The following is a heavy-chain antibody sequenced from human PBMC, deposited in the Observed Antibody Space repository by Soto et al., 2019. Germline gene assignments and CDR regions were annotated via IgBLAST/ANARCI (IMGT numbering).Heavy chain of an antibody. Sequence: SETLSLTCRVSDVYIGSSRYYFGWLSQPPGKGLEWIGSLYYTGTTYYNSSLKSRVTISADKSQNQFSLKLSSVTAADTAVYYCARELDNWGVGNWFDPWGQGTLVNVSS. D-gene: IGHD7-27*01. V-gene: IGHV4-39*07. CDR2: LYYTGTT. J-gene: IGHJ5*02. CDR1: DVYIGSSRYY. CDR3: ARELDNWGVGNWFDP.